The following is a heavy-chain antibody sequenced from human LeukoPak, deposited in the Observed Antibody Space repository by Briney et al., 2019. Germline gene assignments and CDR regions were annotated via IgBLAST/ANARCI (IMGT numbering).Heavy chain of an antibody. V-gene: IGHV3-23*01. D-gene: IGHD3-22*01. Sequence: QPGGSLRLSCSASGFSLRSYALSWVRQAPGKGLEWVSTIGSGGSTFYADSVKGRLTISRDNSKNTVPLQMNSLGAEDTAMYYCARRDSSGYHYFDYWGQGTLVTVSS. CDR2: IGSGGST. CDR3: ARRDSSGYHYFDY. J-gene: IGHJ4*02. CDR1: GFSLRSYA.